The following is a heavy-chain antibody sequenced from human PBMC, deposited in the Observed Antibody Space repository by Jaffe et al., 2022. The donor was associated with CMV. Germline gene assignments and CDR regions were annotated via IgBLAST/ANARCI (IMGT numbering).Heavy chain of an antibody. CDR3: AKEDGFYYGSISRFAAFDI. Sequence: EVQLVESGGGLVQPGRSLRLSCAASGFTFDDYAMHWVRQAPGKGLEWVSGISWNSGSIGYADSVKGRFTISRDNAKNSLYLQMNSLRAEDTALYYCAKEDGFYYGSISRFAAFDIWGQGTMVTVSS. V-gene: IGHV3-9*01. J-gene: IGHJ3*02. D-gene: IGHD3-10*01. CDR2: ISWNSGSI. CDR1: GFTFDDYA.